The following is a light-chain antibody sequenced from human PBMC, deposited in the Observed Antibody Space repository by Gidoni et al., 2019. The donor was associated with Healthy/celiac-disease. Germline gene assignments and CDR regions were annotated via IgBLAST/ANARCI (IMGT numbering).Light chain of an antibody. Sequence: DIVMTQSPDSLAVSLGERATINCKSSQSVLYSSNNKNYLAWYQQKPGQPPKLLIYWASTRESGVPDRFSGSGSGTDFTLTISSLQAEDVAVYYCQQYRAFGPXTKVDIK. J-gene: IGKJ3*01. V-gene: IGKV4-1*01. CDR3: QQYRA. CDR2: WAS. CDR1: QSVLYSSNNKNY.